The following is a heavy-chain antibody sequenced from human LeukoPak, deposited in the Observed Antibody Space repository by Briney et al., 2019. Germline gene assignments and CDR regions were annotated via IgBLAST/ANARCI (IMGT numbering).Heavy chain of an antibody. V-gene: IGHV3-53*01. J-gene: IGHJ4*02. Sequence: GGSLRLSCAASGFTVSSNYMSWVRQAPGKGLEWVSVIYSGGSTYYADSVKGRSTISRDNSKNTLYLQMNSLRAEDTAVYYCARGGAYSSGWYGFDYWGQGTLVTVSS. CDR1: GFTVSSNY. CDR2: IYSGGST. CDR3: ARGGAYSSGWYGFDY. D-gene: IGHD6-19*01.